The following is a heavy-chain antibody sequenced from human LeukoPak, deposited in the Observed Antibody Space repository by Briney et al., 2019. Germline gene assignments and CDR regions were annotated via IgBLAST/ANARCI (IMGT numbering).Heavy chain of an antibody. Sequence: GGSLRLSCAASGFTFSSYEMNWVRQAPGKGLEWVSYISSSGSTIHYADSVKGRFTISRDNAKNSLYLQMNSLRAEDTAVYYCARGRWLQPLDYWGQGTLVTVSS. J-gene: IGHJ4*02. V-gene: IGHV3-48*03. D-gene: IGHD5-24*01. CDR2: ISSSGSTI. CDR3: ARGRWLQPLDY. CDR1: GFTFSSYE.